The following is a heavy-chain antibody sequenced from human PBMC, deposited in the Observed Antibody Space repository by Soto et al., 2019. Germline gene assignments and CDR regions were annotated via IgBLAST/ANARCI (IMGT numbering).Heavy chain of an antibody. D-gene: IGHD5-12*01. CDR3: ARVPYSSYPDYYYALDV. CDR1: GGSISSGGYS. Sequence: SETLSLTCAVSGGSISSGGYSWSWIRQPPGKGLEWIGYIYHTGSTYYNPSLKSRVTISVDRSKNQFSLKLSSVTAADTAVDYCARVPYSSYPDYYYALDVWGQGTTVTVSS. CDR2: IYHTGST. V-gene: IGHV4-30-2*01. J-gene: IGHJ6*02.